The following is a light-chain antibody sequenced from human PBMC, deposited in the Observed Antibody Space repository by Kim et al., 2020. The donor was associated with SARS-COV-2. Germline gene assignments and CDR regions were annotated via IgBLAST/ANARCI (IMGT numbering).Light chain of an antibody. CDR1: QYITTW. V-gene: IGKV1-5*01. CDR3: QHYNSYPYT. J-gene: IGKJ2*01. CDR2: QAS. Sequence: SASVGDIVTITCRASQYITTWLAWYQQKPGKAPKLLIYQASTLESGVPSRFSGSGSGTEFSLTISSLQPDDFATYYCQHYNSYPYTFGQGTKLEIK.